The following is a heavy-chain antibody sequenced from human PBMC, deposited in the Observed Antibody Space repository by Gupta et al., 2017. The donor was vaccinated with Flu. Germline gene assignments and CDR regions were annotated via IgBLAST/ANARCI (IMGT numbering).Heavy chain of an antibody. J-gene: IGHJ5*02. CDR3: ARLYLRNNYDVWSGYYIRGGWLDP. V-gene: IGHV4-34*01. D-gene: IGHD3-3*01. CDR2: INHSGST. CDR1: GGSFSGYY. Sequence: QVQLQQWGAGLLKPSETLSLTCAVYGGSFSGYYWSWIRQPPGKGLEWIGEINHSGSTNYNPSLKSRVTISVDTSKNQFSLKLSSVTAADTAVYYCARLYLRNNYDVWSGYYIRGGWLDPWGQGTLVTVSS.